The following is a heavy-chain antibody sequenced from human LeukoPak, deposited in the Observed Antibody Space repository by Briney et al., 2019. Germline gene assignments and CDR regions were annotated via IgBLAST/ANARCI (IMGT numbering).Heavy chain of an antibody. J-gene: IGHJ4*02. CDR1: GYTFSSYS. D-gene: IGHD4-11*01. Sequence: ASVKVSCKASGYTFSSYSITWVRQAPGQGLEWMGWISGNCGKTEYAQKLQGRVTMTIDTSTSTSYMELRSLRSDDTAVYYCARGLMTTVTTVTPGPPDDYWGQGTLVTVSS. CDR2: ISGNCGKT. CDR3: ARGLMTTVTTVTPGPPDDY. V-gene: IGHV1-18*01.